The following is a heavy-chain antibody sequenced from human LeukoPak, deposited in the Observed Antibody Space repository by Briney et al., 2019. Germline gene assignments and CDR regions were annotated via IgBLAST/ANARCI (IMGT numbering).Heavy chain of an antibody. V-gene: IGHV3-21*01. D-gene: IGHD5-24*01. J-gene: IGHJ4*02. CDR1: GFTFSSYS. CDR2: ISSSSSYI. Sequence: GGSLRLSCAASGFTFSSYSMNWVRQAPGKGLEWVSSISSSSSYIYYADSVKGRFTISRDNAKNSLYLQMNSLRAEDTAVYYCARDREMATIADYWGQGTLVTVSS. CDR3: ARDREMATIADY.